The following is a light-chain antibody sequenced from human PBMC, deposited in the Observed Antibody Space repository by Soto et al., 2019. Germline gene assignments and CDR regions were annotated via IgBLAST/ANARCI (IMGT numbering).Light chain of an antibody. Sequence: DRVLTQSPDSLAVSLGGRATIHCRSSQNVFFDSTNQNYLAWYQQKPGQAPKMLVLWASARQSGVPDRFSGSGSGTDFTLTITSFQAEEASVYSFRHYHSFPPPFRGGT. V-gene: IGKV4-1*01. CDR2: WAS. J-gene: IGKJ4*01. CDR3: RHYHSFPPP. CDR1: QNVFFDSTNQNY.